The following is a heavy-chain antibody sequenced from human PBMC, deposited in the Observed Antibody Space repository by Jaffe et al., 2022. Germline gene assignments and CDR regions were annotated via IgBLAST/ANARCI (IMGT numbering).Heavy chain of an antibody. CDR2: IYHSGST. Sequence: QVQLQESGPGLVKPSETLSLTCAVSGYSISSGYYWGWIRQPPGKGLEWIGSIYHSGSTYYNPSLKSRVTISVDTSKNQFSLKLSSVTAADTAVYYCAREQEENYVGPLGFDYWGQGTLVTVSS. D-gene: IGHD1-7*01. CDR3: AREQEENYVGPLGFDY. J-gene: IGHJ4*02. V-gene: IGHV4-38-2*02. CDR1: GYSISSGYY.